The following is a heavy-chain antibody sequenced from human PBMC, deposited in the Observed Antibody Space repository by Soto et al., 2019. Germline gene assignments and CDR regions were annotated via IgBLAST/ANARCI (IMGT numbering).Heavy chain of an antibody. CDR1: GDTFSSYA. Sequence: VSVKVSCKPSGDTFSSYAISWVRQAPGQGLEWMGWISAYNNNTNYAQKFQGRVTMTTDTLTSTAYMELRSLRSYDTAVYYCARDTPPTDYWGQGTLVTVSS. CDR3: ARDTPPTDY. V-gene: IGHV1-18*01. J-gene: IGHJ4*02. CDR2: ISAYNNNT.